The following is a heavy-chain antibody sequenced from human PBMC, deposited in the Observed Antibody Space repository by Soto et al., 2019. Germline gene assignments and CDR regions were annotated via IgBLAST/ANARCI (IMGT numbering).Heavy chain of an antibody. CDR3: TRRDRESSGRHYAAD. V-gene: IGHV3-7*02. J-gene: IGHJ1*01. CDR1: AFTFRNYW. D-gene: IGHD3-16*01. Sequence: PGGSLRLSCAASAFTFRNYWMSWVRQAPGKGLECVAKIKEDGSEKYYVDSVKGRFTISRDNAKNSLYLQMNSLRAEDTAVYYCTRRDRESSGRHYAADWGQCTLVTVSS. CDR2: IKEDGSEK.